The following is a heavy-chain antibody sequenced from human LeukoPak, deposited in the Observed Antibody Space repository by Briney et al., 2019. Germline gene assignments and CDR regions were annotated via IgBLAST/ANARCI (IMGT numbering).Heavy chain of an antibody. CDR2: INPNSGGT. D-gene: IGHD5-18*01. Sequence: ASVKVSCKDSVYTFTGYFMHWVRQAPGQGLEWMGWINPNSGGTNYAQKFQGRVTMTRDTSISTAYMELSSLRSDDTAVYYCARGVIQLWFLVDHWGQGTLVTVSS. J-gene: IGHJ4*02. CDR3: ARGVIQLWFLVDH. CDR1: VYTFTGYF. V-gene: IGHV1-2*02.